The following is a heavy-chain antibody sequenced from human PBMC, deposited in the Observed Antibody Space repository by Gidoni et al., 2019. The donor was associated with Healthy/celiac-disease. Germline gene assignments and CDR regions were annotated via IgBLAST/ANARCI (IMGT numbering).Heavy chain of an antibody. CDR2: IIPIFGTA. Sequence: QVQLVQSGAEVKKPGSSVKVSCKASGGTFRRYAIRWVRQAPGQGLEWMGGIIPIFGTANYAQKFQGRVTITADESTSTAYMELSSRRSEDTAVYYCARGLRYFDWLSDYYYYYGMDVWGQGTTVTVSS. J-gene: IGHJ6*02. CDR3: ARGLRYFDWLSDYYYYYGMDV. V-gene: IGHV1-69*01. CDR1: GGTFRRYA. D-gene: IGHD3-9*01.